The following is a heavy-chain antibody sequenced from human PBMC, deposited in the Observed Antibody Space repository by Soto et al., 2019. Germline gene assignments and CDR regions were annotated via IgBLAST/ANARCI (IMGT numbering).Heavy chain of an antibody. V-gene: IGHV1-69*01. D-gene: IGHD2-2*01. Sequence: QVQLVQSGAEVKKPGSSVKVSCKASGGTFSSYAISWVRQAPGQGLEWMGGIIPIFGTANYAQKSQGRVTITADESTSTAYMELSSLRSEDTAVHYCARGAVVPAATYYYYGMDVWGQGTTVTVSS. J-gene: IGHJ6*02. CDR1: GGTFSSYA. CDR3: ARGAVVPAATYYYYGMDV. CDR2: IIPIFGTA.